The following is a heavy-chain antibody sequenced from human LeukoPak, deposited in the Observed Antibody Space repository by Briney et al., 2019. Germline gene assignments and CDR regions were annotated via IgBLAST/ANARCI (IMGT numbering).Heavy chain of an antibody. D-gene: IGHD3-16*01. V-gene: IGHV1-18*01. J-gene: IGHJ6*03. Sequence: ASVKVSCKASGYTFTSYGISWVRQAPGQGLEWMGWISAYNGNTNYAQKLQGRVTMTTDTSTSTAYMELRSLRSDDTAVYYCARDKAGYVWGSYPPYYMDVWGKGTTVTVSS. CDR1: GYTFTSYG. CDR3: ARDKAGYVWGSYPPYYMDV. CDR2: ISAYNGNT.